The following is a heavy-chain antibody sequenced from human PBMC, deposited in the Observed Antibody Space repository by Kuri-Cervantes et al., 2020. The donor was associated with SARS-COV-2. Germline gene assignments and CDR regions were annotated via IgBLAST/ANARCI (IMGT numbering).Heavy chain of an antibody. CDR3: AREVEGSDAFDI. CDR2: IYYSGST. CDR1: GGSISSYY. V-gene: IGHV4-39*07. Sequence: SETLSLTCTVSGGSISSYYWGWIRQPPGKGLEWIGSIYYSGSTYYNPSLKSRVTISVDTSKNQFSLKLSSVTAADTAVYYCAREVEGSDAFDIWGQGTMVTVSS. J-gene: IGHJ3*02.